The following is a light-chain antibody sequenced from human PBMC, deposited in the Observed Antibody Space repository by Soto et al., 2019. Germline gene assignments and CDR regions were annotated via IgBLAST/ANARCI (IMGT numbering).Light chain of an antibody. J-gene: IGKJ4*01. CDR2: DAS. Sequence: EVVLTQSPGTLSLSPGERATLSCRTNQSVSSFLAWYQQKPGQPPRLLIYDASNRAAGIPARFSGSGSGTDYTLTISSLEPEDFAVYYCQQRSNWPLTFGGGTKVDIK. V-gene: IGKV3-11*01. CDR3: QQRSNWPLT. CDR1: QSVSSF.